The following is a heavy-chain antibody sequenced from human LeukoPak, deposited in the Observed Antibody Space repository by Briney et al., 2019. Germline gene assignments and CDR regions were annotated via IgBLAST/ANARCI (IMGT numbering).Heavy chain of an antibody. CDR1: GYTFSNYG. D-gene: IGHD6-13*01. Sequence: ASVKVSCKPSGYTFSNYGITWVRQAPGQGLEWMGWISTYYGNTNYAQKLQGRVTMTTDTSTSTAYMELRSLRSDDTAVYYCARAFSSSWSGEDYWGQGTLVTVSS. V-gene: IGHV1-18*01. J-gene: IGHJ4*02. CDR3: ARAFSSSWSGEDY. CDR2: ISTYYGNT.